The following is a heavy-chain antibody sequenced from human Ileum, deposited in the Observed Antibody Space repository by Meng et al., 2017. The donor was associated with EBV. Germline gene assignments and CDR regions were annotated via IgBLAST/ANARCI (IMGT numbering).Heavy chain of an antibody. J-gene: IGHJ4*02. CDR3: ARNVPGTSAYYD. D-gene: IGHD3-22*01. V-gene: IGHV4-28*01. CDR2: IYYSGST. Sequence: QEPGPGPVKPSATLSLTSAVSGYSISSTNWWGWIRQPPGKGLEWIGYIYYSGSTSYNPSLKSRVTMSVDTSKNQFSLNLNSVTAVDTAVYYCARNVPGTSAYYDWGQGTLVTVSS. CDR1: GYSISSTNW.